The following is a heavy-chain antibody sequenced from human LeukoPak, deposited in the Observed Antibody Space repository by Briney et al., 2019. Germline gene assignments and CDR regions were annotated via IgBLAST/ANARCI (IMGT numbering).Heavy chain of an antibody. D-gene: IGHD5-18*01. CDR3: ARLQDTAMVYYFDY. CDR1: GGSISSYY. V-gene: IGHV4-59*01. CDR2: IYYSGST. J-gene: IGHJ4*02. Sequence: PSETLSLTCTVSGGSISSYYWSWIRQPPGKGLEWIGYIYYSGSTNYNPSLKSRVTISVDTSKNQFSLKLSSVTAADTAVYYCARLQDTAMVYYFDYWGQGTLVTVSS.